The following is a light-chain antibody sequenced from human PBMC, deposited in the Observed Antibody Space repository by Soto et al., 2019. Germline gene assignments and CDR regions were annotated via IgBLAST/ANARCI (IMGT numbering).Light chain of an antibody. CDR2: GAS. Sequence: EIVMTQSPATLSVSPGERVTLPCRASESLSTYLAWYQQKPGQAPRLLIYGASTKATGIPARFSGSGSATDFTLTISSLQSVDFAVYYCQSYNDWPFTFGQGTKLEI. V-gene: IGKV3-15*01. CDR1: ESLSTY. J-gene: IGKJ2*01. CDR3: QSYNDWPFT.